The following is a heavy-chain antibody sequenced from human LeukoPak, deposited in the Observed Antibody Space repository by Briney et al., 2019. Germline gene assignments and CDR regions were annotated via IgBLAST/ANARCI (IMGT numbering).Heavy chain of an antibody. D-gene: IGHD6-19*01. CDR3: ARDLAVAGTVDY. CDR2: ISSSSSYI. CDR1: GFTFSSYS. J-gene: IGHJ4*02. V-gene: IGHV3-21*01. Sequence: GGSLRLSCAASGFTFSSYSMNWVRQAPGKGLEWVSSISSSSSYIYYADSVKGRFTISRDNTKNSLYLQMNSLRAEDTGVYYCARDLAVAGTVDYWGQGTLVTVSS.